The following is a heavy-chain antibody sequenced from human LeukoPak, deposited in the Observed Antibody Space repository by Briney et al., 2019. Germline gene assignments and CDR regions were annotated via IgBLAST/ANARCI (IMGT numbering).Heavy chain of an antibody. Sequence: GGSLRLSCAASGFTFSDYYMSWIRQAPGKGLEWVSYISSSRSYTKYADSVKGRFTISRDNAKNSLYLQMNSLRAEDTAVYHCARDRYCSGGSCYGWFDPWGQGTLVTVSS. CDR1: GFTFSDYY. D-gene: IGHD2-15*01. CDR3: ARDRYCSGGSCYGWFDP. J-gene: IGHJ5*02. CDR2: ISSSRSYT. V-gene: IGHV3-11*06.